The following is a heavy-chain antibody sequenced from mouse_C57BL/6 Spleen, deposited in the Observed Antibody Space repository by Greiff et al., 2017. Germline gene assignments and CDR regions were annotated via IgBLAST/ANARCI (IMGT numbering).Heavy chain of an antibody. CDR2: ISSGSSTI. CDR1: GFTFSDYG. D-gene: IGHD2-4*01. J-gene: IGHJ4*01. CDR3: ARRVYYDYDEGYYYAMDY. Sequence: EVQGVESGGGLVKPGGSLKLSCAASGFTFSDYGMHWVRQAPEKGLEWVAYISSGSSTIYYADTVKGRFTISRDNAKNTLFLQMTSLRSEDTAMYYCARRVYYDYDEGYYYAMDYWGQGTSVTVSS. V-gene: IGHV5-17*01.